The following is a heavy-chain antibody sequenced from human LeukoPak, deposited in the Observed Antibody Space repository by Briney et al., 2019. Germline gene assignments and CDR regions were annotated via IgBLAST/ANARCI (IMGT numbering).Heavy chain of an antibody. D-gene: IGHD3-3*01. Sequence: GGSLRLSCAASGFTFSSYDMSWVRQAPGKGLEWVSAISGSGGSTYYADSVKGRFTISRDNSKNTLYLQMNSLRAEDTAVYYCAKAFTKTFLEWLQKAWFDPWGQGTLVTVSS. CDR2: ISGSGGST. J-gene: IGHJ5*02. V-gene: IGHV3-23*01. CDR3: AKAFTKTFLEWLQKAWFDP. CDR1: GFTFSSYD.